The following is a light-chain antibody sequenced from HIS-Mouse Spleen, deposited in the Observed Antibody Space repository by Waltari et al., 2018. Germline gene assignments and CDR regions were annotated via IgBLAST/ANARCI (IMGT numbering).Light chain of an antibody. Sequence: QSALTQPPSAAGSPGPSVTISCTSTSSDGGGYHFVSWYQQHPGKAPKLMVYEVSRRPSGVPGRFSGSKSGNTASLTVSGLQAEDEADYYCSSYAGSNNVVFGGGTKLTVL. CDR1: SSDGGGYHF. CDR2: EVS. CDR3: SSYAGSNNVV. J-gene: IGLJ2*01. V-gene: IGLV2-8*01.